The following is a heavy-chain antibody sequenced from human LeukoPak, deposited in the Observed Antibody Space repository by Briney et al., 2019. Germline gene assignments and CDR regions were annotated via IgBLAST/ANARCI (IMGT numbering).Heavy chain of an antibody. CDR1: GGSISSYY. Sequence: SETLSLTCTVSGGSISSYYRSWIRQPPGKGLEWIGYIYYSGSTNYNPSLKSRVTISVDTSKNQLSLKLSSVTAADTAVYYCARFIAGPFDYWGQGTLVTVSS. V-gene: IGHV4-59*01. CDR3: ARFIAGPFDY. J-gene: IGHJ4*02. CDR2: IYYSGST. D-gene: IGHD6-13*01.